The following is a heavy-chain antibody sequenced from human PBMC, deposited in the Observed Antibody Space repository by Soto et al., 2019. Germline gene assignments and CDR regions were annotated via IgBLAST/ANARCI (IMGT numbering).Heavy chain of an antibody. CDR3: ESPSYSNFLDY. CDR2: IYYSGST. V-gene: IGHV4-39*01. D-gene: IGHD6-13*01. J-gene: IGHJ4*02. Sequence: PSETLSLTCTVSGGAISSSSYSGGWIRQPRGKGLEWIGSIYYSGSTYYNPSLKSRVTISVDTSKNQFSLKLSSVTAADTAVYYCESPSYSNFLDYWGQGTLVTVS. CDR1: GGAISSSSYS.